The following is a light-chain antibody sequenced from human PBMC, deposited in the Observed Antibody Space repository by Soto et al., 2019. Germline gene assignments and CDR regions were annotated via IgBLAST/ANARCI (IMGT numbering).Light chain of an antibody. J-gene: IGKJ5*01. CDR3: QQYNSYSSIT. V-gene: IGKV1-8*01. Sequence: AIRMTQSPSSFSASTGDRVTITCRASQGISSYLAWYQQKPGKAPKLLIYAASTLQSGVPSRFSGSGSGTEFTLTISSLQPDDFATYYCQQYNSYSSITFGQGTRLENK. CDR1: QGISSY. CDR2: AAS.